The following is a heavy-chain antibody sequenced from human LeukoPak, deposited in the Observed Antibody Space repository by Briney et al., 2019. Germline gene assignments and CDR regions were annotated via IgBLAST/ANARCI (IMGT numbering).Heavy chain of an antibody. V-gene: IGHV1-69*04. J-gene: IGHJ3*02. CDR2: IIPILGIA. D-gene: IGHD2-2*01. Sequence: SVKVSCKASGGTFSSYTISWVRQAPGQGLEWMGRIIPILGIANYAQKFQGRVTITPDKSTSTAHMEVSSLRSEDTAVYYCARDARYCSSTSCQTDAFDIWGQGTMVTVSS. CDR1: GGTFSSYT. CDR3: ARDARYCSSTSCQTDAFDI.